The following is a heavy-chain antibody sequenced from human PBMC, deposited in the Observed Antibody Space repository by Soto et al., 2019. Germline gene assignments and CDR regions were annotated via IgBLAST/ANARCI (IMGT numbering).Heavy chain of an antibody. CDR3: SLHCSSTSCLRSFDY. Sequence: QVQLVQSGAEVKKPGSSVKVSCKASGGTFSSYAISWVRQAPGQGLEWMGGIIPIFGTANYAQKFQGRVTITADKSTSTAYMELSSLRSEDTAAYYCSLHCSSTSCLRSFDYWGQGTLVTVSS. V-gene: IGHV1-69*06. D-gene: IGHD2-2*01. CDR1: GGTFSSYA. CDR2: IIPIFGTA. J-gene: IGHJ4*02.